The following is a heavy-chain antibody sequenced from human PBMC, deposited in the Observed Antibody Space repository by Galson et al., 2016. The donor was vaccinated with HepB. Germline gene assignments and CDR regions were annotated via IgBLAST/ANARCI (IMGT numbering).Heavy chain of an antibody. CDR3: ARDGYYTYSSMTRRNKKYYYHGMDV. V-gene: IGHV3-30-3*01. Sequence: EWVAIISDDGYNKKYPDSVKSRFTISRDNSKNTLYLQMSSLRTEDTAVYYCARDGYYTYSSMTRRNKKYYYHGMDVWGQGTTVTVSS. J-gene: IGHJ6*02. D-gene: IGHD3-3*01. CDR2: ISDDGYNK.